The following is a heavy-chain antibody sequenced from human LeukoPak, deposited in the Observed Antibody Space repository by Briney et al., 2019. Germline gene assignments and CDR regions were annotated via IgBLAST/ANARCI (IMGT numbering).Heavy chain of an antibody. CDR2: IHHSGST. J-gene: IGHJ4*02. CDR1: GGSFSGYY. CDR3: ARGHQRRGLIVPAPFDY. V-gene: IGHV4-34*01. D-gene: IGHD2-2*01. Sequence: PSETLSLTCAVYGGSFSGYYWSWIRQPPGKGLECIGEIHHSGSTNYNPSLKSRVTLSVDTSKNQFSLKLSSVTAADTAVYYCARGHQRRGLIVPAPFDYWGQGTLVTVSS.